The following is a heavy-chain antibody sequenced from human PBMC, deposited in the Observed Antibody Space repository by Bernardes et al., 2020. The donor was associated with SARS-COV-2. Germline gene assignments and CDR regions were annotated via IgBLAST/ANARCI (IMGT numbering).Heavy chain of an antibody. V-gene: IGHV4-34*01. Sequence: SETLSLTCAVYGGSFSGYYWTWIRQPPGKGLEWIGEIDHIGSTNYNPSLKSRVTISVDTSKNQFSLKLSSVTAADTAVFYCARRKKGRSGTFGPAHGFDIWGQGTMVTVSS. CDR3: ARRKKGRSGTFGPAHGFDI. CDR2: IDHIGST. CDR1: GGSFSGYY. D-gene: IGHD1-26*01. J-gene: IGHJ3*02.